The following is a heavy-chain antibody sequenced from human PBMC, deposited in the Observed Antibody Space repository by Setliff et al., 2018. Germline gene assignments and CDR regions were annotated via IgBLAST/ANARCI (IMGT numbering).Heavy chain of an antibody. Sequence: ASVKVSCKASGNTFTGYYFHWVRQAPGQGLEWMGRISAYNGNTIYAQKFQGRVTMTTDASTNTAYMELRSLGSDDTAVYYCATFRGYTYGYDYWGQGTLVTVSS. D-gene: IGHD5-18*01. V-gene: IGHV1-18*04. CDR2: ISAYNGNT. CDR1: GNTFTGYY. J-gene: IGHJ4*02. CDR3: ATFRGYTYGYDY.